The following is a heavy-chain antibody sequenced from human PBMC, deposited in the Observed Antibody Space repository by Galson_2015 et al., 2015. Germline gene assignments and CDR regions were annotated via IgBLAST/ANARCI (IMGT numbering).Heavy chain of an antibody. CDR3: ARQILDYDFWSGYYPTNFDY. D-gene: IGHD3-3*01. V-gene: IGHV3-21*01. J-gene: IGHJ4*02. CDR1: EFTFSSYY. CDR2: ISSTTTYI. Sequence: SLRLSCAASEFTFSSYYMSWVRQAPGKGLEWVSSISSTTTYIYYADSVKGRFTISRDNAKNSQYLQMNSLGAEDTAVYYYARQILDYDFWSGYYPTNFDYWGQGTLVTVSS.